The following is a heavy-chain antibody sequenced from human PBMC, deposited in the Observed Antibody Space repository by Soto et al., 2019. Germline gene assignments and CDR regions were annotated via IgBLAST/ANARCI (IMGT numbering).Heavy chain of an antibody. D-gene: IGHD4-17*01. CDR3: AKKGGYGDFGIYFDY. J-gene: IGHJ4*02. V-gene: IGHV3-23*01. CDR1: GFTFSSSP. CDR2: IRGSTDST. Sequence: PGGSLRLSCTASGFTFSSSPMTWVRQAPGKGLEWVSTIRGSTDSTYYADSVKGRLNISRDNSKNTLYLQMNSLRAEDTAVYYCAKKGGYGDFGIYFDYWGQGTLVTVSS.